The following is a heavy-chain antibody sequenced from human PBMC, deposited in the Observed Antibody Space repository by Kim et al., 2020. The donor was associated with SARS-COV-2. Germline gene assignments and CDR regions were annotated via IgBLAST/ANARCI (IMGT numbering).Heavy chain of an antibody. V-gene: IGHV4-59*13. CDR2: IYYSGST. D-gene: IGHD3-10*01. CDR1: GGSISSYY. Sequence: SETLSLTCTVSGGSISSYYWSWIRQPPGKGLEWIGYIYYSGSTNYNPSLKSRVTISVDTSKNQFSLKLSSVTAADTAVYYCAREGWFGELWMDVWGQGTTVTVSS. CDR3: AREGWFGELWMDV. J-gene: IGHJ6*02.